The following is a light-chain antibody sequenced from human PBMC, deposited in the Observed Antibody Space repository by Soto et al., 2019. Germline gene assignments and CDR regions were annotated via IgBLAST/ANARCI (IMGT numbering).Light chain of an antibody. CDR3: QQYNSYPWT. Sequence: IQMTQSPSTLSASVGDRVTFTCRASQTISTWLAWYQQKPGEAPKLLIYKASTLEVGVPSRFSGSGSGTEFALTINALQPGDFATDYCQQYNSYPWTFGQGTKV. V-gene: IGKV1-5*03. CDR1: QTISTW. J-gene: IGKJ1*01. CDR2: KAS.